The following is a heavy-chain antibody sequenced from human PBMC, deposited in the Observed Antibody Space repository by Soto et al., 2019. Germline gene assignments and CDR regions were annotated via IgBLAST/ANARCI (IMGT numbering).Heavy chain of an antibody. D-gene: IGHD2-2*01. J-gene: IGHJ6*02. CDR2: ISYDGSNK. Sequence: QGQLVESGGGVVQPGRSLRLSCAASAFTLSIHGMHWVRQAPGKGLEWVAVISYDGSNKYYADSVRGRFTISRDNPKNTLFLQMNSLRPEDTAVYFCARGAEYQLLDRDYFYGMDVWGQGTTVSVSS. CDR3: ARGAEYQLLDRDYFYGMDV. CDR1: AFTLSIHG. V-gene: IGHV3-30*03.